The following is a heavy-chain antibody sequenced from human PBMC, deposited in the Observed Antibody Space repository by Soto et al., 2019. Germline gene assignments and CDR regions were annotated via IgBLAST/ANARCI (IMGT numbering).Heavy chain of an antibody. CDR3: AKRGYGRYSWFDP. D-gene: IGHD5-18*01. V-gene: IGHV3-30*18. CDR1: GFTFSSYG. CDR2: ISYDGSNK. Sequence: LRLSCAASGFTFSSYGMHWVRQAPGKGLEWVAVISYDGSNKYYADSVKGRFTIPRDNSKNTLYLQMNSLRAEDTAVYYCAKRGYGRYSWFDPWGQGTLVTVSS. J-gene: IGHJ5*02.